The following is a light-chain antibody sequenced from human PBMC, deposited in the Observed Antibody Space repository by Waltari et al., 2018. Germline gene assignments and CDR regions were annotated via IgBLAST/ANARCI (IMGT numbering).Light chain of an antibody. CDR2: CAS. V-gene: IGKV4-1*01. CDR1: QNILYSSNNNNY. J-gene: IGKJ5*01. CDR3: QQYYTIPIT. Sequence: DTVMTQSPNSLAVSMGARPTINCKSSQNILYSSNNNNYLAWYQQKPGQPPKLLLYCASTRASGVPDRFSGSGSGTDFTLTISSLRTEDVAVYYCQQYYTIPITFGQGTRLEIK.